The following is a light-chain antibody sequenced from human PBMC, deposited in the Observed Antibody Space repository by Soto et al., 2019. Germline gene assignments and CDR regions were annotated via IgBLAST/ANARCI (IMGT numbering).Light chain of an antibody. V-gene: IGKV1-5*03. CDR2: RAS. Sequence: IEMPQSPSTLSVSPGERATLSCRASQTVSSKLAWYQQKPGQAPRLLIYRASTIDSGIPSRFSGSGSGTEFTLTISSLQSDDFATYYCQQYTSYSEAFGQGTKVDI. CDR3: QQYTSYSEA. CDR1: QTVSSK. J-gene: IGKJ1*01.